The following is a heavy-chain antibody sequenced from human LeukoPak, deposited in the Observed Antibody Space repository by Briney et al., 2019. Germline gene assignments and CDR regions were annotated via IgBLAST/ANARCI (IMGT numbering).Heavy chain of an antibody. V-gene: IGHV3-9*01. CDR1: GFTFDDYA. CDR3: AKDMIGYSSSWDDAFDI. D-gene: IGHD6-13*01. Sequence: PGGSLRLSCAASGFTFDDYAMHWVRQAPGKGLEWVSGISWNSGSIGYADSVKGRFTISRDNAKNSLYLQMNSLRAEDTALYYCAKDMIGYSSSWDDAFDIWGQGTMVTVSS. CDR2: ISWNSGSI. J-gene: IGHJ3*02.